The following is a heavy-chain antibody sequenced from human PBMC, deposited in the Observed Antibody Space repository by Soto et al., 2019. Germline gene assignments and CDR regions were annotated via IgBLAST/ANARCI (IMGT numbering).Heavy chain of an antibody. CDR3: ARRAGAVPGRIDF. J-gene: IGHJ4*02. V-gene: IGHV4-59*08. CDR1: GDSISSYY. Sequence: HVQLQESGPGLVKPSETLSLICTVSGDSISSYYWSWIRQPPGKGLEWIGFIYYTGSTNYNPSLESPVTISVDTSKNQLSLKLSSVTAADTAVYYCARRAGAVPGRIDFWGQGTLVTVSS. D-gene: IGHD6-19*01. CDR2: IYYTGST.